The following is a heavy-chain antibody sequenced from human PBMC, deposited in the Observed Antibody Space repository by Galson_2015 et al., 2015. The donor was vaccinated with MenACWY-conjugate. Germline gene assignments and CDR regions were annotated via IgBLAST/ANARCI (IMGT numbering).Heavy chain of an antibody. J-gene: IGHJ4*02. D-gene: IGHD3-3*01. V-gene: IGHV4-61*01. CDR1: GGSVSSGSYY. CDR3: ARGSRLDGLHDY. CDR2: IYYSGST. Sequence: SETLSLTCTASGGSVSSGSYYWSWIRQPPGKGLEWIGYIYYSGSTNYNPSLKSRVTISVDTSKNQFSLKLSSVTAADTAVYYCARGSRLDGLHDYWGQGTLVTVSS.